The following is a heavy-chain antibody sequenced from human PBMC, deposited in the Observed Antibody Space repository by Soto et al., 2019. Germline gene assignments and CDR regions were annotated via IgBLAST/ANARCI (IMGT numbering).Heavy chain of an antibody. CDR3: ARAAEAAGTWKTPNNWFEP. Sequence: GGSLRLSCAASGFTFSSYWMHWVRQAPGKGLVWVSRINSDGSSTSYADSVKGRFTISRDNAKNTLYLQMNSLRAEDTAVYYCARAAEAAGTWKTPNNWFEPWGQGTLVTVSS. D-gene: IGHD6-13*01. CDR2: INSDGSST. V-gene: IGHV3-74*01. CDR1: GFTFSSYW. J-gene: IGHJ5*02.